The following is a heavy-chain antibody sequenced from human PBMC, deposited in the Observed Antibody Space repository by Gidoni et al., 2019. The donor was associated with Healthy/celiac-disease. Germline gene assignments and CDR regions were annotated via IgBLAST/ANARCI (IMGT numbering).Heavy chain of an antibody. CDR1: GFTFRSYA. V-gene: IGHV3-23*01. CDR3: AKEGWNDPHFDY. Sequence: EVQLLESGRGLVQPGGSLRLSCAASGFTFRSYAMSWVRQAPGKGLEWVSAISGSGVSTYYADSVKGRFTISRDNSKNTLYLQMNSLRAEDTAVYYCAKEGWNDPHFDYWGQGTLVTVSS. J-gene: IGHJ4*02. D-gene: IGHD1-1*01. CDR2: ISGSGVST.